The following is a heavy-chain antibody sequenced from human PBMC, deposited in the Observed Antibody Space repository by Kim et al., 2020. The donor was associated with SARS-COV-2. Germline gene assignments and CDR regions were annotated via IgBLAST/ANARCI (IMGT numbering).Heavy chain of an antibody. D-gene: IGHD2-2*01. Sequence: SETLSLTCTVSGGSISSSSYYWGWIRQPPGKGLEWIGSIYYSGSTYYNPSLKSRVTISVDTSKNQFSLKLSSVTAADTAVYYCARDVVVPAAGQSMVAFDIWGQGTMVTVSS. CDR1: GGSISSSSYY. J-gene: IGHJ3*02. CDR2: IYYSGST. CDR3: ARDVVVPAAGQSMVAFDI. V-gene: IGHV4-39*07.